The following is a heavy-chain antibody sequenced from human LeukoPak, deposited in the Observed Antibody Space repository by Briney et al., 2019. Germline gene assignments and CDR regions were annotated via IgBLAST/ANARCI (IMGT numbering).Heavy chain of an antibody. V-gene: IGHV4-34*01. CDR1: GGSFSGYY. CDR2: INHSGST. CDR3: ARGAHVLRYFDWSAGVTEYFQH. J-gene: IGHJ1*01. Sequence: SETLSLTCAVYGGSFSGYYWSWIRQPPGKGLEWIGEINHSGSTNYNPSLKSRVTISVDTSKNQFSLRLSSVTAADTAVYYCARGAHVLRYFDWSAGVTEYFQHWGQGTLVTVSS. D-gene: IGHD3-9*01.